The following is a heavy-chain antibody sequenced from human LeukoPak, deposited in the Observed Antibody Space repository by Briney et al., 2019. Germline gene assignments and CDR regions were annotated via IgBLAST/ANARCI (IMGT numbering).Heavy chain of an antibody. J-gene: IGHJ4*02. CDR2: ISYDGSEK. CDR1: GFTFSIYV. V-gene: IGHV3-30*18. Sequence: PGRSLRLSCAASGFTFSIYVFHWVRQAPGKGLEWVAVISYDGSEKYYADSVKGRFTISRDNSKNTLYLQMTSLRAEDTAVYYCAKEYCSTTNCLGDWGLGTLVTVSS. D-gene: IGHD2-2*01. CDR3: AKEYCSTTNCLGD.